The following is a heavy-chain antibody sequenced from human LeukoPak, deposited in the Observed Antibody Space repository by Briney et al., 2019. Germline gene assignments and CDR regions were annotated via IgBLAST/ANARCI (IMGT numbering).Heavy chain of an antibody. V-gene: IGHV4-4*02. D-gene: IGHD2-15*01. Sequence: PSGTLSLTCAVSGGYISSSNWWSWVRQPPGKGLEWIGEIYHSGSTNYNPSLKSRVIMSADTSKNQFSLKLRSVTAADTALYYCARVGGPVPAALEDAFDLWGQGILVTVSS. CDR3: ARVGGPVPAALEDAFDL. CDR1: GGYISSSNW. CDR2: IYHSGST. J-gene: IGHJ3*01.